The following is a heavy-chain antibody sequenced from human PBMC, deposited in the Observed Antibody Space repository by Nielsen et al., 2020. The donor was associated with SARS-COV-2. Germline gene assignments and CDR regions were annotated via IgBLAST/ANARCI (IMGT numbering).Heavy chain of an antibody. CDR1: GFTFNTYA. CDR2: ISGGGTNS. V-gene: IGHV3-23*01. J-gene: IGHJ4*02. Sequence: GESLKISCAASGFTFNTYAMSWIRQAPGKGLEWISAISGGGTNSLYADSVKGRFTISRYNSNHTLYLQLTNLRADDTAVYYCANDFGDCGSSTCRPKWGQGSRITVSS. CDR3: ANDFGDCGSSTCRPK. D-gene: IGHD2-2*01.